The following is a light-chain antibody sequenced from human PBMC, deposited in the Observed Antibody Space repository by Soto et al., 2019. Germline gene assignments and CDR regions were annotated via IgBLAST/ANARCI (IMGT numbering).Light chain of an antibody. CDR3: QQYNSYSNT. CDR1: QTISSW. Sequence: DIQMTQSPSTLSASVRDRVTITCRASQTISSWLAWFQQRPGRAPKFLIYKASSLKNGVPLRFSGSGSGTQFTLTNSSLQPDDFATYYCQQYNSYSNTFGQGTKVDIK. CDR2: KAS. J-gene: IGKJ2*01. V-gene: IGKV1-5*03.